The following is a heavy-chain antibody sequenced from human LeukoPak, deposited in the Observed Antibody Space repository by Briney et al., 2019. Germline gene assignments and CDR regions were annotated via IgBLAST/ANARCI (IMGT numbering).Heavy chain of an antibody. J-gene: IGHJ4*02. CDR1: GFTFSDYW. CDR2: IQQDGSEK. D-gene: IGHD5-18*01. Sequence: GESLRLSCAASGFTFSDYWMSWVRQAPGKGLEWVANIQQDGSEKYYVDSVKGQFTISRDNAKKSLFLQVSSLRGEDTAVYYCARDRGFSYGIDFWGQGTLVTVSS. V-gene: IGHV3-7*04. CDR3: ARDRGFSYGIDF.